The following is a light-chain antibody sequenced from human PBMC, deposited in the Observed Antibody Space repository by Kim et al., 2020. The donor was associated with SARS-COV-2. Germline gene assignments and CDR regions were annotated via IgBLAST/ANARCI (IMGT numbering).Light chain of an antibody. J-gene: IGLJ3*02. CDR3: QVWDSSSDHWV. CDR1: NIGSKS. CDR2: YDS. V-gene: IGLV3-21*04. Sequence: APGKTARITCGGNNIGSKSVHWYQQNPGQAPVLVIYYDSDRPSGIPERFSGYNSGNTATLTISRVEAGDEADYYCQVWDSSSDHWVFGGGTQLTVL.